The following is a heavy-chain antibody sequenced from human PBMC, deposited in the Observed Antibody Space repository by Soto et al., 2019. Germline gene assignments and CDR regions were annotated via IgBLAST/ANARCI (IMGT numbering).Heavy chain of an antibody. Sequence: PGESLKISCKGSGYNFAGNWISWVRQMPGKGLEWMGRIDPSDSYSNYSPSFQGHVTISVDKSISTAYLQWSSLKASDTAIYYCARRDNAVVSYTGGAFDIWGQGTMVTVSS. CDR1: GYNFAGNW. J-gene: IGHJ3*02. D-gene: IGHD3-22*01. V-gene: IGHV5-10-1*01. CDR3: ARRDNAVVSYTGGAFDI. CDR2: IDPSDSYS.